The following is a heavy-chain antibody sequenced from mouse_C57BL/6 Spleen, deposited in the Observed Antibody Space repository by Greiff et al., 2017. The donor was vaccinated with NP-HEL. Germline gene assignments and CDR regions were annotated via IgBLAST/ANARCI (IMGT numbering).Heavy chain of an antibody. D-gene: IGHD3-2*02. CDR2: IDPANGNT. CDR3: ARRLRLPYYFDY. V-gene: IGHV14-3*01. CDR1: GFNIKNTY. Sequence: VQLQQSGAELVKPGASVKLSCTASGFNIKNTYMHWVKQRPEQGLEWIGRIDPANGNTKYAPKFQGKATITADTSSNTAYLQLSSLTSEATAIYYCARRLRLPYYFDYWGQGPTLTVSS. J-gene: IGHJ2*01.